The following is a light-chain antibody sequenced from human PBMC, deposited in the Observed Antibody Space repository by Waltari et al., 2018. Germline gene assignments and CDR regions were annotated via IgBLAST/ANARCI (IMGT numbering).Light chain of an antibody. V-gene: IGKV3-15*01. CDR1: QNIRSK. CDR2: GGS. Sequence: EIVMTQSPATMSVSPGERATCSCRASQNIRSKLAWYRQKPGQSPKLLIYGGSCRATGSPARISGSWSGTEFTLTISSLQSEDFSVYFCQQYDNWPPITFVQGTKLEIK. J-gene: IGKJ2*01. CDR3: QQYDNWPPIT.